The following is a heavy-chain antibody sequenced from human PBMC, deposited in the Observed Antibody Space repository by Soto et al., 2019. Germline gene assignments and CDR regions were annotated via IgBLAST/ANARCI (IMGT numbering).Heavy chain of an antibody. CDR2: ISAYNGNT. J-gene: IGHJ6*02. CDR1: GYTFTSYG. CDR3: ASDGCSSTSCYRGGLGDYYYGMDV. D-gene: IGHD2-2*01. Sequence: APVKVSCRASGYTFTSYGISWVRQAPGQGLEWMGWISAYNGNTNYAQKLQGRVTMTTDTSTSTAYMELRSLRSDDTAVYYCASDGCSSTSCYRGGLGDYYYGMDVGGQGTTVTVSS. V-gene: IGHV1-18*04.